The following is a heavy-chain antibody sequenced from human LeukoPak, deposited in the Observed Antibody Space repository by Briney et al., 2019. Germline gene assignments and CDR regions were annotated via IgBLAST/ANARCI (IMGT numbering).Heavy chain of an antibody. V-gene: IGHV4-59*08. CDR3: ARSFLEWLSYGMDV. CDR1: RGSISSYY. D-gene: IGHD3-3*01. Sequence: SETLSLTCTVSRGSISSYYWSWIRQPPGKGLEWIGYIYYSGSTNYNPSLKSRVTISVDTSKNQFSLKLSSVTAADTAVYYCARSFLEWLSYGMDVWGQGTTVTVSS. J-gene: IGHJ6*02. CDR2: IYYSGST.